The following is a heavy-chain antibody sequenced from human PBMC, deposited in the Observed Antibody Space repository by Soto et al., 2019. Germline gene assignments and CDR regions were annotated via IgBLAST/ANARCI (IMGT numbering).Heavy chain of an antibody. Sequence: KPXEALSLRCAVSGYSISTGYYWGWIRQPPGKGLEWIGSVFQSGSTNYNPSLTSRVTVSVDTSKNQFSLKLTSVSAADTAVYYCARVAVSVGYHKWFDPWGQGTLVTVSS. CDR3: ARVAVSVGYHKWFDP. D-gene: IGHD6-19*01. V-gene: IGHV4-38-2*01. CDR2: VFQSGST. J-gene: IGHJ5*02. CDR1: GYSISTGYY.